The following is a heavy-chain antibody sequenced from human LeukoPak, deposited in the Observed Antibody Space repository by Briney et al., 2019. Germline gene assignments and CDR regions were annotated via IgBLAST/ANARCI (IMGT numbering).Heavy chain of an antibody. Sequence: SETLSLTCTVSGDSISGSYWSWIRQSPGKGLEWIGYIYYSGTTNCNPSLKSRVTISVDTSKNQFSLKLTSVTAADTAVYHCVRGAVTKVDCWGPGILVTVSS. CDR2: IYYSGTT. D-gene: IGHD4-11*01. CDR1: GDSISGSY. CDR3: VRGAVTKVDC. V-gene: IGHV4-59*01. J-gene: IGHJ4*02.